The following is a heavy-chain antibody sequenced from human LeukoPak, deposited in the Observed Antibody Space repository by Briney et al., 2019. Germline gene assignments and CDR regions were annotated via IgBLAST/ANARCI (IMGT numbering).Heavy chain of an antibody. J-gene: IGHJ3*02. Sequence: GGSLRLSCAASGFTFSSYGMHWVRQAPGKGLEWVAVIWYDGSNKYYADSVKGRFTISRDNSKNTLYLQMNSLRAEDTAVYYCARSPKTYYDFWGAFDIWGQGTMVTVSS. CDR3: ARSPKTYYDFWGAFDI. V-gene: IGHV3-33*01. CDR2: IWYDGSNK. CDR1: GFTFSSYG. D-gene: IGHD3-3*01.